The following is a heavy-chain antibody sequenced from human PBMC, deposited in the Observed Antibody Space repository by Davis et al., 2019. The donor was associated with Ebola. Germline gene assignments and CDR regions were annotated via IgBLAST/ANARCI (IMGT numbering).Heavy chain of an antibody. J-gene: IGHJ6*03. CDR3: TKDGTYYDSSSGPSPYYFYMDV. CDR2: ISSDSRNI. V-gene: IGHV3-21*01. D-gene: IGHD3-3*01. Sequence: GESLKISCASSGFPFNIYTMNWVRQAPGRGLEWVSSISSDSRNIYYPDSVKGRFTISRDNAKNSLYLQLNSLRAEDTAVYYCTKDGTYYDSSSGPSPYYFYMDVWGKGTTVTVSS. CDR1: GFPFNIYT.